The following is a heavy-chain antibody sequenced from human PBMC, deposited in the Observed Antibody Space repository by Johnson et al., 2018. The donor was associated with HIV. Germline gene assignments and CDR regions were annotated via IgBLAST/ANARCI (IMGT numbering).Heavy chain of an antibody. Sequence: QVQLLESGGGLVQPGGSLRLSCAASGFTFSSYGMHWVRQAPCKGLEWVAVISYDGSNKYYADSVKGRFTISRDNSKNTLYLQMNSLRAEDTAVYYCAKRVSTGTTRVHELDDAFDIWGQGTMVTVSS. D-gene: IGHD1-7*01. CDR1: GFTFSSYG. CDR2: ISYDGSNK. J-gene: IGHJ3*02. CDR3: AKRVSTGTTRVHELDDAFDI. V-gene: IGHV3-30*18.